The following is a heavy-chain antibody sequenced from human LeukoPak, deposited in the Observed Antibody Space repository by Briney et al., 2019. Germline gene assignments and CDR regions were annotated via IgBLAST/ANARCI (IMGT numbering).Heavy chain of an antibody. CDR3: ARDLSPIAAAQYYYYYGMDV. CDR2: TYYRSKWYN. J-gene: IGHJ6*02. V-gene: IGHV6-1*01. CDR1: GDSVSSNSAA. Sequence: SQTLSLTCAISGDSVSSNSAAWNWIRQSPSRGLEWLGRTYYRSKWYNDYAVSVKSRITINPDTSKNQFSLQLNSVTPEDTAVYYCARDLSPIAAAQYYYYYGMDVWGQGATVTVSS. D-gene: IGHD6-13*01.